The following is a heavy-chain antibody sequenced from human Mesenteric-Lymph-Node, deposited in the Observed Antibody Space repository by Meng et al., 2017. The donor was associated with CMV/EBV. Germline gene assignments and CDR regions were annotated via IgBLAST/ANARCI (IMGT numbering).Heavy chain of an antibody. CDR2: IRSKAYGGTP. CDR3: SREGEGPQRDYYDSSGFDY. D-gene: IGHD3-22*01. CDR1: GFTFGAYG. J-gene: IGHJ4*02. Sequence: GGSLRLSCTASGFTFGAYGMSWVRQAPGKGLEWVGFIRSKAYGGTPEYAASVKGRFTISRDDSKSIVYLQMNSLKTEDTAVYYCSREGEGPQRDYYDSSGFDYWGQGTLVTVSS. V-gene: IGHV3-49*04.